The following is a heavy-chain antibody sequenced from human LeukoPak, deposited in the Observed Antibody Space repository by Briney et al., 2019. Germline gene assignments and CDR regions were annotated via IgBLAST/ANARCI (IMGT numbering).Heavy chain of an antibody. D-gene: IGHD6-13*01. V-gene: IGHV3-48*03. CDR3: ARDQGNWIAAAGTGVDY. Sequence: PGGSLRLSCAASGFTFTNYEMTWVRQAPGKGLEWVSYISSSGTTIYYADSVKGRFTISRDNAKNSLYLQMNSLRAEDTAVYYCARDQGNWIAAAGTGVDYWGQGTLVTVSS. CDR2: ISSSGTTI. J-gene: IGHJ4*02. CDR1: GFTFTNYE.